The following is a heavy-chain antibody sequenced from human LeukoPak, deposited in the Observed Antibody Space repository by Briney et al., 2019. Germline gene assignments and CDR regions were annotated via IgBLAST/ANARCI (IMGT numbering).Heavy chain of an antibody. Sequence: PSETLSLTCTVSGGSISSYYWSWIRQPAGKGLEWIGRIYSGGNTNYNSSLKSRLTMSVDTSKNQFSLKLSSVTAADTAVYYCAKAHGSLLDYWGQGTLVTVSS. V-gene: IGHV4-4*07. CDR2: IYSGGNT. J-gene: IGHJ4*02. CDR1: GGSISSYY. D-gene: IGHD1-26*01. CDR3: AKAHGSLLDY.